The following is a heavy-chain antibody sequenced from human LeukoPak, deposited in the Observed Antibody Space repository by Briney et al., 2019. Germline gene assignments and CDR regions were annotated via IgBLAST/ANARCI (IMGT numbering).Heavy chain of an antibody. D-gene: IGHD1-14*01. J-gene: IGHJ4*02. CDR2: IKKDGSDK. Sequence: QPGGSLRLSCAASGFTFSSYSMNWVRQAPGKGLEWVANIKKDGSDKYYVDSVKGRFTISRDNTKNSLFLQMNSLRAEDTAVYYCATDPAGIGSESYWGQGTLVTVSS. CDR3: ATDPAGIGSESY. V-gene: IGHV3-7*01. CDR1: GFTFSSYS.